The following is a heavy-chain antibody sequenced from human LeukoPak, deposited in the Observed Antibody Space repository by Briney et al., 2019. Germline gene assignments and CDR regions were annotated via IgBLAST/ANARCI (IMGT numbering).Heavy chain of an antibody. J-gene: IGHJ4*02. CDR2: ISSSSSYI. CDR1: GFTFSSYS. V-gene: IGHV3-21*01. D-gene: IGHD6-6*01. Sequence: GGSLRLSCAASGFTFSSYSMNWVRQAPGKGLEWVSSISSSSSYIYYADSVKGRFTISRDNAKNSLYLQMNSLRAEDTAVYYCAREKGVAARHFDYWGQGTLVTVSS. CDR3: AREKGVAARHFDY.